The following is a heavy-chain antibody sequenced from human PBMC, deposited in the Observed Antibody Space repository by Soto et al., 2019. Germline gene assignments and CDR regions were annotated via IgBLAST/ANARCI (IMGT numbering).Heavy chain of an antibody. Sequence: SETLSLTCTVSGGSISSSSYYWGWIRQPPGKGLEWIGSIYYSGSTYYNPSLKSRVTISVDTSKNQFSLKLSSVTAADTAVYYCASGPDSSGWYRGGMDVWGQGTTVTVSS. CDR1: GGSISSSSYY. CDR3: ASGPDSSGWYRGGMDV. J-gene: IGHJ6*02. D-gene: IGHD6-19*01. CDR2: IYYSGST. V-gene: IGHV4-39*01.